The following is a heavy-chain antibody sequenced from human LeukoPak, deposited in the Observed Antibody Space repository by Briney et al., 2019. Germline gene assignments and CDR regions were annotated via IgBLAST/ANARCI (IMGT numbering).Heavy chain of an antibody. CDR3: GKESSITMVRGVIGGDYY. Sequence: GGSLRLSCAASGFTVSSNYMSWVRQAPGQGLEWVSAISGSGGSTYYADSVKGRFTISRDNSKNTLYLQMNSLRAEDTAVYYCGKESSITMVRGVIGGDYYWGQGTLVTVSS. CDR2: ISGSGGST. J-gene: IGHJ4*02. D-gene: IGHD3-10*01. V-gene: IGHV3-23*01. CDR1: GFTVSSNY.